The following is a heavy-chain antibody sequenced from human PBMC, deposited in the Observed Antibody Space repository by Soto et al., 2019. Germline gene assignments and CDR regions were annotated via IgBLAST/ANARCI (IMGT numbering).Heavy chain of an antibody. D-gene: IGHD3-9*01. CDR3: AKEGQYSDILTCYRSYYGMDV. CDR1: GFTFSSYG. V-gene: IGHV3-30*18. CDR2: ISYDGSNK. Sequence: QVQLVESGGGVVQPGRSLRLSCAASGFTFSSYGMHWVRQAPGKGLEWVAVISYDGSNKYYSDSVKGRFTISRDNSKNSLYLPINSLRAEDTAVYYCAKEGQYSDILTCYRSYYGMDVWGQGTTVTVSS. J-gene: IGHJ6*01.